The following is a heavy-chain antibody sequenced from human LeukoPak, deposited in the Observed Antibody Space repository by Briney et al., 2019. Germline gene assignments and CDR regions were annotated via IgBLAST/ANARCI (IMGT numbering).Heavy chain of an antibody. V-gene: IGHV3-48*03. CDR3: AELGITMIGGV. J-gene: IGHJ6*04. Sequence: GGSLRFSGAASGLSFSNYAMNWVRQAPGKGLEWVSYISSSGSTIYYADSVKGRFTISRDNAKNSLSLQMNSLRAEDTAVYYCAELGITMIGGVWGKGTTVTISS. CDR2: ISSSGSTI. CDR1: GLSFSNYA. D-gene: IGHD3-10*02.